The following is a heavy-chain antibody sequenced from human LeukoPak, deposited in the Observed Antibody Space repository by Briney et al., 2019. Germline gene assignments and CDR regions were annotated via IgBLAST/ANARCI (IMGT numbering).Heavy chain of an antibody. CDR1: GGSISSYY. D-gene: IGHD4-23*01. CDR2: IYYSGST. CDR3: AREATIRWPLPHSDAFDI. J-gene: IGHJ3*02. V-gene: IGHV4-59*01. Sequence: SETLSLTCTVSGGSISSYYWSWIRQPPGKGLEWIGYIYYSGSTNYNPSLKSRVTISVDTSKNQFSLKLSSVTAADTAVYYCAREATIRWPLPHSDAFDIWGQGTMVTVSS.